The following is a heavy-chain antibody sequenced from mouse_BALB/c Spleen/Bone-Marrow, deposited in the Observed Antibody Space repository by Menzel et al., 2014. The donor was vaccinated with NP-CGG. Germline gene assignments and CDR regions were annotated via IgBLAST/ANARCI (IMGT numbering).Heavy chain of an antibody. CDR1: GYTFTEYT. J-gene: IGHJ3*01. V-gene: IGHV1-18*01. CDR2: INPNNGGT. CDR3: ARSYGYERSWFAY. D-gene: IGHD2-2*01. Sequence: SGPEVVKPGASVKISCKPSGYTFTEYTMHWVKQSHGKSLEWIGGINPNNGGTTYNQKFKGEATLTVDKSSSTAYMELRSLTSEDSAVYYCARSYGYERSWFAYWGQGTLVTVSA.